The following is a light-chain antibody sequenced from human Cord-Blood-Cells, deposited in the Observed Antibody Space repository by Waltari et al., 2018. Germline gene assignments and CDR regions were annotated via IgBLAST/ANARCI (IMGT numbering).Light chain of an antibody. CDR2: EGS. CDR3: CSYAGSSTVV. CDR1: SSDVGSYNL. V-gene: IGLV2-23*01. J-gene: IGLJ2*01. Sequence: QSALTQPASVSGSPGQSITISCTGTSSDVGSYNLVSWYQQHPGKAPKLMIYEGSKLPSGVSNRFSGSQSGNTASLTISGLQAEDEADYYCCSYAGSSTVVFGGGTKLAVL.